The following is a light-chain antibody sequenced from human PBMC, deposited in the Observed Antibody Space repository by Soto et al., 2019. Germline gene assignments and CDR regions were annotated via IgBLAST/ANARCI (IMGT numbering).Light chain of an antibody. CDR1: QGISIY. V-gene: IGKV1-16*01. CDR2: DAS. CDR3: KQYNSYWT. J-gene: IGKJ1*01. Sequence: DIQMTQSPSLLAASVGGRVTITSRASQGISIYLNWLQQKPGKDPKLLIYDASSLESGVPSRFSGSGYGTEFTLTISSLQPEDFATYYCKQYNSYWTVGHGTKVDIK.